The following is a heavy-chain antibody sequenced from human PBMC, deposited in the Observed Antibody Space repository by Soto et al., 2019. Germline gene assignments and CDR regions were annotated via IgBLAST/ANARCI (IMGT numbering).Heavy chain of an antibody. J-gene: IGHJ6*03. Sequence: SETLSLTCAVSSGSISSSNWWSWVRQPPGKGLEWIGEIYHSGSTNYNPSLKSRVTISVDKSKNQFSLKLSSVTAADTAVYYCARGVGGSGSYVYYYYYMDVWGKGTTVTVSS. D-gene: IGHD3-10*01. CDR1: SGSISSSNW. CDR3: ARGVGGSGSYVYYYYYMDV. CDR2: IYHSGST. V-gene: IGHV4-4*02.